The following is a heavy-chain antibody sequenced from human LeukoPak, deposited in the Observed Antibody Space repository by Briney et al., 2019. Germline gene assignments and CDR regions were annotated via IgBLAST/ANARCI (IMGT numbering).Heavy chain of an antibody. Sequence: GGSLRLSCAASGFTFSSYWMSWVRQAPGKGLEWVANIKQDGSEKYYVDSVKGRFTISRDNTKNSLYLQMNSLGAEDTAVYHCMMSLTAHYYYGMDVWGQGTTVTVSS. CDR3: MMSLTAHYYYGMDV. V-gene: IGHV3-7*02. D-gene: IGHD2-21*02. CDR1: GFTFSSYW. J-gene: IGHJ6*02. CDR2: IKQDGSEK.